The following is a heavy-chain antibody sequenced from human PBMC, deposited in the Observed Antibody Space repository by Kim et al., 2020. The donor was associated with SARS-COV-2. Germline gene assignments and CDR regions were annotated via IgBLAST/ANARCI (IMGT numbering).Heavy chain of an antibody. CDR3: ARSTGYSDYY. CDR1: GGSINSVSYY. Sequence: SETLSLTCTVSGGSINSVSYYWSWIRQPAGKGLEWIGHIYPSGSTNYSPSLKSRVTISLDTSKNQFSLKLSSVTAPDTAIYYCARSTGYSDYYWGQGTLVTVSS. CDR2: IYPSGST. D-gene: IGHD2-2*01. J-gene: IGHJ4*02. V-gene: IGHV4-61*09.